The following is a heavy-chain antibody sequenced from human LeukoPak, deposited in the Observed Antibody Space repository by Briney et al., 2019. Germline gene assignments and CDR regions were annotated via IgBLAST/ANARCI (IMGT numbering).Heavy chain of an antibody. D-gene: IGHD3-10*01. J-gene: IGHJ3*02. CDR1: GFTFIDYD. Sequence: GGSLRLSCAASGFTFIDYDMHWVRQVIGKGLEWVSAIGIRGDTHYSGSVKGRFTISRDNSKNTLYLQMNSLRAEDTAVYYCARPRMVRGVIDAFDIWGQGTMVTVSS. CDR3: ARPRMVRGVIDAFDI. CDR2: IGIRGDT. V-gene: IGHV3-13*01.